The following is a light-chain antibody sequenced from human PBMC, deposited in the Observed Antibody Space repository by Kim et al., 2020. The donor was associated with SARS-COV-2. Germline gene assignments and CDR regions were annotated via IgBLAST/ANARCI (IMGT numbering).Light chain of an antibody. V-gene: IGKV3-20*01. CDR2: GAS. CDR3: QQYGSSPGWLT. Sequence: EIVLTQSPGTLSLSPGERATLSCRASQSVSSNYLAWYQQKPGQAPRLLIYGASSRATGIPDRFSGSGSGTDFTLTISRLEPEDFAVYYCQQYGSSPGWLTFGGGTKVDIK. J-gene: IGKJ4*01. CDR1: QSVSSNY.